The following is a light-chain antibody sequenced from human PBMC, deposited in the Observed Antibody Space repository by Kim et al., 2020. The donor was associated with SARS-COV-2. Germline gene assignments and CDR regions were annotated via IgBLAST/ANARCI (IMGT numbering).Light chain of an antibody. V-gene: IGKV1-27*01. Sequence: ASVGDRVTITCRSSQDIANSLAWYQQKPGTVPSLLIYSASSMQSGVPSRFSGIGSGTEFTLTIGSLQTEDGATYYCQKYNRAQWTFGPWTKVEIK. J-gene: IGKJ1*01. CDR3: QKYNRAQWT. CDR1: QDIANS. CDR2: SAS.